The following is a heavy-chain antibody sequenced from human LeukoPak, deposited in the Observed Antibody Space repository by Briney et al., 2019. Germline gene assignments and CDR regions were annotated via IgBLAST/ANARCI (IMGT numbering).Heavy chain of an antibody. D-gene: IGHD3-9*01. J-gene: IGHJ4*02. CDR1: GGSISSYS. V-gene: IGHV4-59*01. CDR3: AKERWVDLLTGYYNS. CDR2: IYYSGST. Sequence: PSETLSLTCTVSGGSISSYSWSWIRQPPGKGLEWIGYIYYSGSTNYNPSLKSRVTISVDTSKNQFSLKMTSVTAADTAIYYCAKERWVDLLTGYYNSWGQGTLVTVSS.